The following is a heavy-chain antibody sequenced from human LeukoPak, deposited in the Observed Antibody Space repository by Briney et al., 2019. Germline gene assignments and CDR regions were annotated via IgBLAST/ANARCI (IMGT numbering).Heavy chain of an antibody. CDR1: GGSISSSSYY. V-gene: IGHV4-39*01. CDR2: IYYSGST. J-gene: IGHJ4*02. CDR3: ATSSYDFWSGYSPPSFDY. D-gene: IGHD3-3*01. Sequence: SETLSLTCTVSGGSISSSSYYWGWIRQPPGKGLEWIGSIYYSGSTYYNPSLKSRVTISVDTSKNQFSLKLSSVTAADTAVYYCATSSYDFWSGYSPPSFDYWGQRTLVTVSS.